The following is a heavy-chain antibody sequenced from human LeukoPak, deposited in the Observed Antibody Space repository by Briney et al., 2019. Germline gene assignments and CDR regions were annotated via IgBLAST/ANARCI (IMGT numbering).Heavy chain of an antibody. CDR2: MNPNSGNT. D-gene: IGHD2-2*01. CDR1: GYTFTSYD. Sequence: GASVTVSCKASGYTFTSYDINWVRQATGQGLEWMGWMNPNSGNTGYAQKFQGRVTMTRNTSISTAYMELSSLRSEDTAVYYCARGSRYRSSTSCYDFDYWGQGTLVTVSS. J-gene: IGHJ4*02. CDR3: ARGSRYRSSTSCYDFDY. V-gene: IGHV1-8*01.